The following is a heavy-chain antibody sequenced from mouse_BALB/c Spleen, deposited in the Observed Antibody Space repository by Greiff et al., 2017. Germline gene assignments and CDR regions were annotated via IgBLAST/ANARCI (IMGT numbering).Heavy chain of an antibody. D-gene: IGHD2-4*01. Sequence: EVQGVESGGGLVQPGGSLKLSCAASGFTFSSYTMSWVRQTPEKRLEWVAYISNGGGSTYYPDTVKGRFTISRDNAKNTLYLQMSSLKSEDTAMYYCARSGDYDEWFAYWGQGTLVTVSA. CDR1: GFTFSSYT. CDR2: ISNGGGST. CDR3: ARSGDYDEWFAY. J-gene: IGHJ3*01. V-gene: IGHV5-12-2*01.